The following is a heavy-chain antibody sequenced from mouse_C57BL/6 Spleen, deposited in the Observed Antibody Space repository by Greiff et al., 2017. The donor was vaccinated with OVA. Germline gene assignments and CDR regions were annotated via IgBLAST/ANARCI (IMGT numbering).Heavy chain of an antibody. CDR3: ARNWDFDY. CDR2: ISDGGSYT. V-gene: IGHV5-4*03. Sequence: EVMLVESGGGLVKPGGSLKLSCAASGFTFSSYAMSWVRQTPEKRLEWVATISDGGSYTYYPDNVKGRFTIARDNAKNNLYLQMSHLKSEDTAMYYCARNWDFDYWGQGTTLTVSS. CDR1: GFTFSSYA. J-gene: IGHJ2*01. D-gene: IGHD4-1*01.